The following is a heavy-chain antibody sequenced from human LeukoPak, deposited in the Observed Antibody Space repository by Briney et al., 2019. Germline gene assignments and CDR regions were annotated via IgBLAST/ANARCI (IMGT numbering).Heavy chain of an antibody. CDR3: ARSTLGSPYYFDY. V-gene: IGHV4-59*08. D-gene: IGHD2-15*01. Sequence: NPSETLSLTCTVSGGSISSYYWSWIRQPPGKGLEWIGYIYYSGSTNYNPSLKSRVTISVDTSKNQFSLKLSSVTAADTAVYYCARSTLGSPYYFDYWGQGTPVTVSS. J-gene: IGHJ4*02. CDR1: GGSISSYY. CDR2: IYYSGST.